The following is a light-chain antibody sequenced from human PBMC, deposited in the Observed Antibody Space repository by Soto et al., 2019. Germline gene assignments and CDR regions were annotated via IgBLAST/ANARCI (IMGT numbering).Light chain of an antibody. CDR3: QHRSSWPIT. Sequence: EIVLTQSPCTLSLSPGERATLSCRASQSVSSSYLAWYQQKPGQAPRLLIFGASSRATGIPARFSGSGSGTDFTLTINSLEPEDFAVYYCQHRSSWPITFGQGTRLEIK. V-gene: IGKV3D-20*02. CDR1: QSVSSSY. CDR2: GAS. J-gene: IGKJ5*01.